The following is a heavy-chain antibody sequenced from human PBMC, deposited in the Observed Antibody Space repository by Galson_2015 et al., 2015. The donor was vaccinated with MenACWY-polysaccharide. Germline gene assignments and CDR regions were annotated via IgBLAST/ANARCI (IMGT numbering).Heavy chain of an antibody. Sequence: SLRLSCAASGFTFSRYWMSWVRQAPGKGLEWVANMKQDGSEKYYVDSVKGRFTISRDNAKNSLYLQMNSLRAEDTAIYYCARVQEIVGARDYYYGMDVWGQGTTVTVSS. CDR1: GFTFSRYW. D-gene: IGHD1-26*01. CDR2: MKQDGSEK. J-gene: IGHJ6*02. CDR3: ARVQEIVGARDYYYGMDV. V-gene: IGHV3-7*04.